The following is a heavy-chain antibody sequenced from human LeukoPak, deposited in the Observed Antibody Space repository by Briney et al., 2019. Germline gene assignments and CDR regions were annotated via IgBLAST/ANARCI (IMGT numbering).Heavy chain of an antibody. Sequence: ASVKVSCKASGGTFSRYAISWVRQSPGQGLEWMGGIIPMFGIANYAQKFQGRVTITADESTSTAYMELSSLRSEDTAVYYCARDRPYTGGWRGFDYWGQGTLVTVSS. CDR3: ARDRPYTGGWRGFDY. CDR2: IIPMFGIA. CDR1: GGTFSRYA. J-gene: IGHJ4*02. D-gene: IGHD6-19*01. V-gene: IGHV1-69*13.